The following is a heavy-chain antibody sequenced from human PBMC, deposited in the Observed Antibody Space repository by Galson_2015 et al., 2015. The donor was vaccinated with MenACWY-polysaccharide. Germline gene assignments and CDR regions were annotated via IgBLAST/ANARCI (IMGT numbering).Heavy chain of an antibody. Sequence: SVKVSCKASGYAFTSYAMHWLRQAPGQRLEWMAWINGGNGNTKYSQKIQDRVTITRDTSASTAYMELSSLRSEDTAVYYCARDTGILTGYSDYFFDYWAREPWSPSPQ. CDR1: GYAFTSYA. CDR3: ARDTGILTGYSDYFFDY. J-gene: IGHJ4*02. D-gene: IGHD3-9*01. CDR2: INGGNGNT. V-gene: IGHV1-3*01.